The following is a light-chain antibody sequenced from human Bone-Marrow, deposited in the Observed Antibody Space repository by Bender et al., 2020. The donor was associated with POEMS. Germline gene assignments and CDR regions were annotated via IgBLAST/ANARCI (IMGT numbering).Light chain of an antibody. CDR1: SSDVGAYNL. CDR2: EVR. Sequence: QSALTQPASVSGSPGQSITLSCTGVSSDVGAYNLVSWYQQHPGKAPKLLIYEVRKRPSGVSNRFSGSKSGNTASLTISGLQAEDEAAYYCSSFTSSSTLVFGGGTKLTVL. V-gene: IGLV2-14*02. CDR3: SSFTSSSTLV. J-gene: IGLJ2*01.